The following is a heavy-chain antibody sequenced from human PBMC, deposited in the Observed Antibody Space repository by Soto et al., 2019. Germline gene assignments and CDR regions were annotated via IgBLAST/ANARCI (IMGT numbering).Heavy chain of an antibody. Sequence: PGGSLRLSCAASGFTFDDYAMHWVRQAPGKGLEWVSGISWNSGSIGYADSVKGRFTISRDNAKNSLYLQMNSLRAEDTALYYCAKQAHGQSGSYSDYWGQGTLVTVSS. J-gene: IGHJ4*02. CDR2: ISWNSGSI. CDR3: AKQAHGQSGSYSDY. D-gene: IGHD1-26*01. CDR1: GFTFDDYA. V-gene: IGHV3-9*01.